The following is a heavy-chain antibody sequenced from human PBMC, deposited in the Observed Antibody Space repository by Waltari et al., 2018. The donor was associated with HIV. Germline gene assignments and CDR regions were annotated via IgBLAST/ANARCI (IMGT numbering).Heavy chain of an antibody. CDR1: GYTFTTFY. Sequence: QVRLMQSGAEVKKSGASLNVSCQASGYTFTTFYIHWVRQAPGQGLGWMGWINPNSGGTNFAQKFQCRVTMTRDKSITTIYMELRSLTFADTALYFCAREASVDAGGMFNGFDIWGQGTMVTVSS. CDR2: INPNSGGT. D-gene: IGHD3-10*02. V-gene: IGHV1-2*02. J-gene: IGHJ3*02. CDR3: AREASVDAGGMFNGFDI.